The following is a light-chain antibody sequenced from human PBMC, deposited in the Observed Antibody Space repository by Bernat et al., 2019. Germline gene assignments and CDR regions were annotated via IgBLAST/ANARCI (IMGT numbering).Light chain of an antibody. CDR1: QSLVSSDGNTY. V-gene: IGKV2-30*01. CDR3: LQGIHWPWT. J-gene: IGKJ1*01. CDR2: KVS. Sequence: VVMTQSPLSLPVTLGQPASISCRSSQSLVSSDGNTYLSWFHQRPGQSPRRLIYKVSDRDSGVPDRISGSGSGTGFSLKISRMEAEYVRVYYCLQGIHWPWTLGQGTKVEI.